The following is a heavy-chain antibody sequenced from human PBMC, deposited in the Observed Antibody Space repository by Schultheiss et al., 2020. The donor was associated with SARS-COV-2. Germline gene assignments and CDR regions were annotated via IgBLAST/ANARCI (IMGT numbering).Heavy chain of an antibody. CDR1: GFTFSSYA. CDR2: ISGSGGST. Sequence: GGSLRLSCAASGFTFSSYAMHWVRQAPGKGLEWVSAISGSGGSTYYADSVKGRFTISRDNSKNTLYLQMNSLRAEDTAVYYCAKAPTEWELLPYYYYGMDVWGQGTTVTVSS. D-gene: IGHD1-26*01. V-gene: IGHV3-23*01. J-gene: IGHJ6*02. CDR3: AKAPTEWELLPYYYYGMDV.